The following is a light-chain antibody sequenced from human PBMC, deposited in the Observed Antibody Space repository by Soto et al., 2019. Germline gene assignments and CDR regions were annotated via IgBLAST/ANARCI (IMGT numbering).Light chain of an antibody. CDR1: HSVSNN. J-gene: IGKJ4*01. V-gene: IGKV3-15*01. CDR3: QQYKQWPVG. Sequence: VMTQSPTTLSVSPGGRATLSCRASHSVSNNLAWYQQKPGQAPRLLIYGASTRATGVPARFSGSGSATQFTVTISSLQYEDFGLYYCQQYKQWPVGFGGGTKVDIK. CDR2: GAS.